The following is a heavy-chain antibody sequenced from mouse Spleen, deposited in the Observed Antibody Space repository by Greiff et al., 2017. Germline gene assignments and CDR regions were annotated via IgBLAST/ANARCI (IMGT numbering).Heavy chain of an antibody. Sequence: VQLKESGPELVKPGASVKISCKTSGYTFTEYTVHWVKQSHGKSLEWIGTINPNNGDTSYNQKFKGKATLTVDKSSSTAYMELRSLTSEDSAVYYCASPAWFAYWGQGTLVTISA. V-gene: IGHV1-22*01. CDR2: INPNNGDT. CDR1: GYTFTEYT. J-gene: IGHJ3*01. CDR3: ASPAWFAY.